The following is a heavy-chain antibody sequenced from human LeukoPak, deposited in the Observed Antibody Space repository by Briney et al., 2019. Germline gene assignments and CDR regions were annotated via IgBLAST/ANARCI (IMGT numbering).Heavy chain of an antibody. CDR2: FYNRGSP. J-gene: IGHJ4*02. V-gene: IGHV4-39*01. CDR3: ARQFDY. Sequence: ETLSLTCSVSGGSITSGDYRWGWNRQSPGKGLEWIGSFYNRGSPYYNPSLKSRVTISLDTSKNQFSLKLTSVTAADTAICYCARQFDYWGPGTLVTVSS. CDR1: GGSITSGDYR.